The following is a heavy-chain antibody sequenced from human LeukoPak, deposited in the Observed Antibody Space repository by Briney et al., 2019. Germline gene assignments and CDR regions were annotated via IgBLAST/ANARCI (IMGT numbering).Heavy chain of an antibody. Sequence: ASVKVSCKASGYTFNGFYLHWVRQAPGQGLEWMGWINPNSGGTNYAQKFQGRVTMTRDTSISTAYMELSRLRSDDTAVYYCARGDLIVVVTALIDYWGQGTLVTVSS. CDR3: ARGDLIVVVTALIDY. J-gene: IGHJ4*02. V-gene: IGHV1-2*02. D-gene: IGHD2-21*02. CDR2: INPNSGGT. CDR1: GYTFNGFY.